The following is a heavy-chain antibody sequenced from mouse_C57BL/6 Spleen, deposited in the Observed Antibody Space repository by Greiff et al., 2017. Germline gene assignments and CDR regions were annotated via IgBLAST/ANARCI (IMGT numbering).Heavy chain of an antibody. CDR2: IYPGSGNT. CDR1: GYTFTDYY. J-gene: IGHJ4*01. Sequence: QVQLQQSGAELVRPGASVKLSCKASGYTFTDYYINWVKQRPGQGLEWIARIYPGSGNTYYNEKFKGKATLTAEKSSSTAYMQLSSLTSEDSAVYFCAREGAQAKDGAMDYWGQGTSVTVSS. CDR3: AREGAQAKDGAMDY. V-gene: IGHV1-76*01. D-gene: IGHD3-2*02.